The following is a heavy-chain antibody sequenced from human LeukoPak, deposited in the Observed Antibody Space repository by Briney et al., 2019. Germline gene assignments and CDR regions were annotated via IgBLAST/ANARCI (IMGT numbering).Heavy chain of an antibody. D-gene: IGHD3-9*01. J-gene: IGHJ4*02. Sequence: HPGGSLRLSCAASGFTFSSYWMSWVRQAPGKGLEWVANIKQDGSEKYYVDSVKGRFTISRDNAKNSLYLQMNSLRAEDTAVYYCASLLHDILTGNDDNYFDYWGQGTLVTVSS. CDR3: ASLLHDILTGNDDNYFDY. CDR1: GFTFSSYW. V-gene: IGHV3-7*01. CDR2: IKQDGSEK.